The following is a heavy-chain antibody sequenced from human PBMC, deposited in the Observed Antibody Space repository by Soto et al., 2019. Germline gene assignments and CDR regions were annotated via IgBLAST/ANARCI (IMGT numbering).Heavy chain of an antibody. CDR3: AKGRSSGLGGGMDV. CDR2: ISYDGSNK. V-gene: IGHV3-30*18. J-gene: IGHJ6*02. Sequence: QVQLVESGGGVVQPGRSLRLSCAASGFTFSSYGMHWVRQAPGKGLEWVAVISYDGSNKYYADSVKGRFTISRDNSKNTLYLQMNGLRAEDTAVYYCAKGRSSGLGGGMDVWGQGTTVTVSS. D-gene: IGHD3-22*01. CDR1: GFTFSSYG.